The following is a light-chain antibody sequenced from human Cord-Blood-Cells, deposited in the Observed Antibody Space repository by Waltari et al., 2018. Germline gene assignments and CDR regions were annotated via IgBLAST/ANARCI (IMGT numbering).Light chain of an antibody. J-gene: IGLJ2*01. V-gene: IGLV2-14*01. CDR2: DVS. CDR1: SSDFGGYNY. CDR3: SSYTSSSTLV. Sequence: QSALTQPASVSGSPGQSITISCTGTSSDFGGYNYVSWYQQHPGKAPKLMIYDVSTRPSGVSNRFSGSKSGNTASLTISGLQAEDEADYYCSSYTSSSTLVFGGGTKLTVL.